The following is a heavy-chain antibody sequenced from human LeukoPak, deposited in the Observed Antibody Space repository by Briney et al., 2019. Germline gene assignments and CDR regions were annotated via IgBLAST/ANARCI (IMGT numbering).Heavy chain of an antibody. V-gene: IGHV1-2*02. CDR3: ARGYSYGYDTGFDY. CDR1: GYTFTGYY. J-gene: IGHJ4*02. D-gene: IGHD5-18*01. CDR2: INPNSGGT. Sequence: ASVKVSCKASGYTFTGYYMHWVRQAPGQGLEWMGWINPNSGGTNYAQRFQGRVTMTRDTSISTAYMELSRLRSDDTAVYYCARGYSYGYDTGFDYWGQGTLVTVSS.